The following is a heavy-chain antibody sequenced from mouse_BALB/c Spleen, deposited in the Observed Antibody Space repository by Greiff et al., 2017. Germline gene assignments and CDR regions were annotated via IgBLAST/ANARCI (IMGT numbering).Heavy chain of an antibody. D-gene: IGHD2-2*01. CDR3: AWYGYARFAY. CDR2: IDPANGNT. CDR1: GFNIKDTY. Sequence: VQLKESGAELVKPGASVKLSCTASGFNIKDTYMHWVKQRPEQGLEWIGRIDPANGNTKYDPKFQGKATITADTSSNTAYLQLSSLTSEDTAVYYCAWYGYARFAYWGQGTLVTVSA. J-gene: IGHJ3*01. V-gene: IGHV14-3*02.